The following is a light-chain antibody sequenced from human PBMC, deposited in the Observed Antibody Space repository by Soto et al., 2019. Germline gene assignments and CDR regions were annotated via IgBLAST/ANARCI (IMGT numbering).Light chain of an antibody. CDR1: SGPVSTSNY. CDR2: STN. Sequence: QTVVTQEPSFSVSPGGTVTLTCGLSSGPVSTSNYPSWFQQTPGQAPRTLIYSTNTRSSGVPDRFSGSILGNKAALTITGAQADDESDYYCVLFLDGGISVFGGGTKLTVL. CDR3: VLFLDGGISV. V-gene: IGLV8-61*01. J-gene: IGLJ3*02.